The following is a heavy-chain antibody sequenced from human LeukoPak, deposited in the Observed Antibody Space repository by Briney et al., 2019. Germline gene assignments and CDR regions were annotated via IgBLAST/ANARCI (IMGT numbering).Heavy chain of an antibody. CDR3: ARDQDSYYYGSGRPDY. V-gene: IGHV1-8*03. Sequence: ASVKVSCKASGYTFTSYDINWVRQATGQGLEWMGWMNPNSGNTGYAQKFQGRVTITRNTSISTAYMELSSLRSEDTAVYYCARDQDSYYYGSGRPDYWGQGTLVTVSS. CDR2: MNPNSGNT. J-gene: IGHJ4*02. D-gene: IGHD3-10*01. CDR1: GYTFTSYD.